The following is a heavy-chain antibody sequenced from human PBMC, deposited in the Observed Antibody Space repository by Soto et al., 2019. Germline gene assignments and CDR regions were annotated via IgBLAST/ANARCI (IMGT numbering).Heavy chain of an antibody. Sequence: ASVKVSCKASGYTFTSYAMHWVRQAPGQRLEWMGWINAGNGNTKYSQKFQGRVTITRDTSASTAYMELSSLRSEDTAVYYCARDPVYYYDSSGGSCYSEGGYAFDIWGQGTMVTVSS. CDR2: INAGNGNT. D-gene: IGHD2-15*01. V-gene: IGHV1-3*01. CDR3: ARDPVYYYDSSGGSCYSEGGYAFDI. CDR1: GYTFTSYA. J-gene: IGHJ3*02.